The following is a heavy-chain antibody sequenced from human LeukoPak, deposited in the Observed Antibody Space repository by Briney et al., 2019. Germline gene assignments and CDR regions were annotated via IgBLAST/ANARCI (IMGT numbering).Heavy chain of an antibody. V-gene: IGHV3-74*01. D-gene: IGHD2/OR15-2a*01. CDR2: INGDGGST. CDR3: VRGQNHDY. Sequence: GGSLRLSCAASGFSFSSFWMNWVRQAPGKGLVWVSRINGDGGSTTYADSVKGRFTISRDNAKNTLFLQMNSLRAEDTAVYYCVRGQNHDYWGQGTLVNVSS. CDR1: GFSFSSFW. J-gene: IGHJ4*02.